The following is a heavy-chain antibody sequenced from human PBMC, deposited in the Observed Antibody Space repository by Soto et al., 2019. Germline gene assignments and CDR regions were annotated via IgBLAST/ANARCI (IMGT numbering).Heavy chain of an antibody. D-gene: IGHD1-7*01. CDR1: GGYISRSSYY. J-gene: IGHJ4*02. CDR2: IYYSGST. V-gene: IGHV4-39*07. CDR3: ASDKTTRLFDY. Sequence: SESQSLTCTVSGGYISRSSYYWGWIRKPPGKGMEWIGSIYYSGSTNYNPSVKSRVTISVDTSKNQFSLKLTSVTAAATAVYYCASDKTTRLFDYWGQGTLVTVSS.